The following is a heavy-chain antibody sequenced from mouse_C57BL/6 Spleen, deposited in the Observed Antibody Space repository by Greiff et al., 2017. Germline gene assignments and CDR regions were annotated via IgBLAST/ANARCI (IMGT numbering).Heavy chain of an antibody. CDR1: GYSFTGYY. V-gene: IGHV1-42*01. Sequence: VQLQQSGPELVKPGASVTISCKASGYSFTGYYMNWVKQSPEKSLEWIGEINPSTGGTTYNQKYKAKATLTVDKSSSTAYMQLKSLTSEDSAVYYCARSYYYGAMAYWGQGTSVTVSS. CDR3: ARSYYYGAMAY. CDR2: INPSTGGT. D-gene: IGHD1-1*01. J-gene: IGHJ4*01.